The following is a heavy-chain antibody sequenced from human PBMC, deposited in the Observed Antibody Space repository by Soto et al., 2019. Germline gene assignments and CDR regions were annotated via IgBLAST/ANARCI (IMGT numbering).Heavy chain of an antibody. V-gene: IGHV4-39*01. CDR3: ASRVYGAPL. Sequence: QLQLQESGPGLVKPSETLSLTCTVSGGSISSSSYYWGWIRQPPGKGLEWIGSIYSGGSTYYNPSLKXRXTXXVDTSKNQFSLKLSSVTAADTAVYYCASRVYGAPLWGQGTLVTVSS. CDR2: IYSGGST. D-gene: IGHD3-10*01. CDR1: GGSISSSSYY. J-gene: IGHJ4*02.